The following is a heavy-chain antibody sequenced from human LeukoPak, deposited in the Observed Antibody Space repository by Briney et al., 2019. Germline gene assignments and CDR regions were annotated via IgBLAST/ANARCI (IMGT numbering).Heavy chain of an antibody. V-gene: IGHV1-46*01. D-gene: IGHD2-2*01. CDR1: GYTFTSYY. CDR2: INPSGGST. CDR3: ARESTLIYYYYGMDV. J-gene: IGHJ6*02. Sequence: ASVTVSCKASGYTFTSYYMHWVRQAPGQGLEWMGIINPSGGSTSYAQKFQGRVTMTRDTSTSTVYMELSSLRSEDSAVYYCARESTLIYYYYGMDVWGQGTTVTVSS.